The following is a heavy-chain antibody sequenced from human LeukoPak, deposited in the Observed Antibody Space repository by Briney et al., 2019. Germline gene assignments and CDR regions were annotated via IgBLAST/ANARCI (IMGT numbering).Heavy chain of an antibody. CDR3: ARADYYGSGSYLQNFDY. V-gene: IGHV4-59*01. Sequence: PPETLSLTCTVSGGSISSYYWGWIRQPPGKGLEWIGYIYYSGSTNYNPSLKSRVTISVDTSKNQFSLKLSSVTAADTAVYYCARADYYGSGSYLQNFDYWGQGTLVTVSS. J-gene: IGHJ4*02. CDR2: IYYSGST. D-gene: IGHD3-10*01. CDR1: GGSISSYY.